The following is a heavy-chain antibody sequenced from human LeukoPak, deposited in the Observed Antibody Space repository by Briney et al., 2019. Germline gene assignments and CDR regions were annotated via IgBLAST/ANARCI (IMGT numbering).Heavy chain of an antibody. CDR3: TTYNGNYYISDY. V-gene: IGHV3-15*01. D-gene: IGHD1-26*01. CDR1: GFTFSNAW. J-gene: IGHJ4*02. Sequence: GGSLRLSCAASGFTFSNAWMSWVRQAPGKGLEWVGRIKSKTDDGTADYAAPVEGRFTISRDDSKDTLYLQMNSLKTEDTAVYYCTTYNGNYYISDYWGQGTLVTVSS. CDR2: IKSKTDDGTA.